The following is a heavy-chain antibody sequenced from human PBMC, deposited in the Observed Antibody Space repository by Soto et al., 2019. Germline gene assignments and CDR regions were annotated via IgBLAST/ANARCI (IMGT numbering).Heavy chain of an antibody. J-gene: IGHJ5*02. Sequence: PSETLSLTCTVSGGSVSGVDYFWSWIRQSPGKGLEWIGYIYYTGITHLNPSLKSRLTMAVDTSKNEFSLKLTSVSAADTAVYFCAREGRQGIISWFDPWGQGTPVTVSS. CDR3: AREGRQGIISWFDP. CDR1: GGSVSGVDYF. V-gene: IGHV4-30-4*01. CDR2: IYYTGIT. D-gene: IGHD1-26*01.